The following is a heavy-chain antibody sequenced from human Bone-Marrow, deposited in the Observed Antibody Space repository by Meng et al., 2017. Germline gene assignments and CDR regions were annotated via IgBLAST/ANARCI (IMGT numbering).Heavy chain of an antibody. V-gene: IGHV4-34*01. CDR3: ARVMITFGGVIVISWFDP. J-gene: IGHJ5*02. Sequence: QVQLQQWGAGLFKPSDALSLTCAVYGGSFSGYYWSWIRQPPGKGLEWIGSIYYSGSTYYNPSLKSRVTISIDTSKNQFSLKLSSVTAADTAVYYCARVMITFGGVIVISWFDPWGQGTLVTVSS. D-gene: IGHD3-16*02. CDR1: GGSFSGYY. CDR2: IYYSGST.